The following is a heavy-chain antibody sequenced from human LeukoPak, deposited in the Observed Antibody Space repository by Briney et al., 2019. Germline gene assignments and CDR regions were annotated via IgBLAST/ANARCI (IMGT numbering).Heavy chain of an antibody. CDR3: AKGPYGLGIYYGMDV. J-gene: IGHJ6*02. Sequence: HPGGSLRLSCAPSGFTFSNCGMSWVRQAPGKGLQWLSVICGDGTTYYADSVKGRFTVSRDNSENTLYLQMNSLRAEDTAVYYCAKGPYGLGIYYGMDVWGQGTTVTV. V-gene: IGHV3-23*01. D-gene: IGHD3-10*01. CDR2: ICGDGTT. CDR1: GFTFSNCG.